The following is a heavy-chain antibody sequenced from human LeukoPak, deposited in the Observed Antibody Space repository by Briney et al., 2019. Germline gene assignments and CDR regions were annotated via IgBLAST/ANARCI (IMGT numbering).Heavy chain of an antibody. CDR3: ARGREVAGTVGY. Sequence: GASVKVSCKASGFDFRDYFIHWVRQAPGEGLEWMGSINPDTEDSKIAQQFQGRVTMTRDTSISTAYMELSRLTSDDTAVYYCARGREVAGTVGYWGHGTLVIVSS. CDR1: GFDFRDYF. D-gene: IGHD6-19*01. J-gene: IGHJ4*01. CDR2: INPDTEDS. V-gene: IGHV1-2*02.